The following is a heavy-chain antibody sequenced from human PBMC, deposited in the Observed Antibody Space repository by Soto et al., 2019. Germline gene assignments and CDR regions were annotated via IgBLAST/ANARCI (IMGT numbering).Heavy chain of an antibody. CDR2: IFHSGST. V-gene: IGHV4-4*02. J-gene: IGHJ3*02. D-gene: IGHD2-15*01. Sequence: QVQLQESGPGLVKPSGTLSLTCTVSGGSIISGNWWSLVRQSPGKVLEWIGEIFHSGSTGYNPSLKSRVNVSIDQTKNQFSLTLTSVTAADTARYYGARGGLRSGGTQAAFETWGQGTMVAVSS. CDR3: ARGGLRSGGTQAAFET. CDR1: GGSIISGNW.